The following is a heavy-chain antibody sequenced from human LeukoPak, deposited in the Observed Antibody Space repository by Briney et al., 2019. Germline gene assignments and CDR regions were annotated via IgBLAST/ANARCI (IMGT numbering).Heavy chain of an antibody. V-gene: IGHV3-23*01. J-gene: IGHJ5*02. CDR3: ARDPHGSGSYNWFDP. CDR2: ISGSGGST. D-gene: IGHD3-10*01. Sequence: GGSLRLSCAASGFTFSSYGMSWVRQAPGKGLEWVSAISGSGGSTYYADSVKGRFTISRDNAKNSLYLQMNSLRAEDTAVYYCARDPHGSGSYNWFDPWGQGTLVTVSS. CDR1: GFTFSSYG.